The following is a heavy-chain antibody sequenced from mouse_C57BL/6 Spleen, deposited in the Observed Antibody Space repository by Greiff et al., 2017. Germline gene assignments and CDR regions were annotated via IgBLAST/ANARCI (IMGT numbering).Heavy chain of an antibody. CDR3: ARKGDGYPFAY. CDR1: GYTFTSYW. CDR2: LDPSDSYT. Sequence: QVQLQQSGAELVKPGASVKLSCKASGYTFTSYWMQWVKQRPGQGLEWIGELDPSDSYTNYNQKFKGKATLTVDTSSSTAYMQLSSLTSEDSAVYYCARKGDGYPFAYWGQGTLVTVSA. V-gene: IGHV1-50*01. J-gene: IGHJ3*01. D-gene: IGHD2-3*01.